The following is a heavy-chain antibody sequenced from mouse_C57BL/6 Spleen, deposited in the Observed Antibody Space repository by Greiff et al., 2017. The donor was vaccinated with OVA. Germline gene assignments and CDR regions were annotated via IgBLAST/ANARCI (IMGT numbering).Heavy chain of an antibody. CDR2: INYDGSST. CDR3: ARGRNYYDSCYGFDV. D-gene: IGHD1-1*01. V-gene: IGHV5-16*01. Sequence: EVHLVGSEGGLVQPGSSMKLSCTASGFTFSDYYLAWGRQVPEKGLEWVANINYDGSSTYYLDPLKSRFIISRDNAKNILYLQMSSLKSEDTATYYCARGRNYYDSCYGFDVSGTGTTVTVSP. CDR1: GFTFSDYY. J-gene: IGHJ1*03.